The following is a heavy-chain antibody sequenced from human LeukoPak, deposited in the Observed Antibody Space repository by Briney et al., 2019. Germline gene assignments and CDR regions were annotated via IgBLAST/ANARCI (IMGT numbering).Heavy chain of an antibody. D-gene: IGHD3-22*01. CDR2: VSNSGNT. CDR3: ASRAFYDSSGLDF. J-gene: IGHJ4*02. Sequence: PSETLSLTCSVSGGSIRNYYWTWIRQPPGKGLEWIGHVSNSGNTKYNPSLKSRVTISIDTSKKHFSLNLSSVSAADTAVYYCASRAFYDSSGLDFWGQRILVTVSS. V-gene: IGHV4-59*08. CDR1: GGSIRNYY.